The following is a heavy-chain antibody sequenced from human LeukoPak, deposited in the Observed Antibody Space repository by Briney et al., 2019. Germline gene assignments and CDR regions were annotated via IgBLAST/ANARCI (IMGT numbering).Heavy chain of an antibody. CDR2: IYSGGST. CDR3: ARESPMVRGVVDGMDV. V-gene: IGHV3-53*01. CDR1: GFTVSSYY. Sequence: GGSLRLSCSASGFTVSSYYMSWVRQAPGKGLGWVSVIYSGGSTYYADSVKGRFTISRDNSKNTLYLQMNSLRAEDTAVYYCARESPMVRGVVDGMDVWGKGTTVTVSS. D-gene: IGHD3-10*01. J-gene: IGHJ6*04.